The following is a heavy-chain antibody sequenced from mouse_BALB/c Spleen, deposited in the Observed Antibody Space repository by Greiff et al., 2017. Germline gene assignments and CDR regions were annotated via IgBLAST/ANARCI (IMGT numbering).Heavy chain of an antibody. CDR1: GYSFTSYY. CDR2: IDPFNGGT. CDR3: ARDGNSWFAY. D-gene: IGHD2-1*01. V-gene: IGHV1S135*01. Sequence: EVQLQESGAELMKPGASVKISCKASGYSFTSYYMHWVKQSHGKSLEWIGYIDPFNGGTSYNQNFKGKATLTVDKSSSTAYMHLSSLTSEDSAVYYCARDGNSWFAYWGQGTLVTVSA. J-gene: IGHJ3*01.